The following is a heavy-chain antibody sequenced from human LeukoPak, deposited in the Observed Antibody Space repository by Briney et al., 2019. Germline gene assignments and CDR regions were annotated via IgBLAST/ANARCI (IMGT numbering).Heavy chain of an antibody. CDR3: TRDLPSSYYYYYMDV. CDR2: IRSKAYGGTT. V-gene: IGHV3-49*04. CDR1: GFTFGDYA. J-gene: IGHJ6*03. Sequence: GGSLRLSCTASGFTFGDYAMSWVRQAPGKGLEWVGFIRSKAYGGTTEYAASVKGRFTISRDDSKSIAYLQMNSPKTEDTAVYYCTRDLPSSYYYYYMDVWGKGTTVTVSS.